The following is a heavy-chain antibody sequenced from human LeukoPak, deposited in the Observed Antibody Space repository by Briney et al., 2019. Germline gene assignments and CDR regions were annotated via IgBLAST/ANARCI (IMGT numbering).Heavy chain of an antibody. V-gene: IGHV3-23*01. Sequence: PGGSLRLSCAASGFTFSSYAMSWVRQAPGKGLEWVSTISGSGGSTYYADSVKGRFTISRDNSKNTLYLQMNSLRAEDTAVYYCAKRDFYDSSGYASLFQHWGQGTLVTVSS. CDR3: AKRDFYDSSGYASLFQH. D-gene: IGHD3-22*01. J-gene: IGHJ1*01. CDR1: GFTFSSYA. CDR2: ISGSGGST.